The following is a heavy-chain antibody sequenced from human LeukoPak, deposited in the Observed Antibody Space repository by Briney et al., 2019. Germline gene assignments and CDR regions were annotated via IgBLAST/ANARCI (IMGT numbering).Heavy chain of an antibody. CDR3: ARVLRGYSGYDAYYYYGMDV. D-gene: IGHD5-12*01. J-gene: IGHJ6*02. V-gene: IGHV4-34*01. CDR2: INRSGST. CDR1: GGSFSGYY. Sequence: SETLSLTCAVYGGSFSGYYWSWLRQPPGKGLEWIGEINRSGSTNYNPSLKSRVTISVDTSKNQFSLKLSSVTAADTAVYYCARVLRGYSGYDAYYYYGMDVWGQGTTVTVSS.